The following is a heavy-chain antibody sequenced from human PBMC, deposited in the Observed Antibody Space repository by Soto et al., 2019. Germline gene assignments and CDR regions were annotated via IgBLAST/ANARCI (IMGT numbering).Heavy chain of an antibody. J-gene: IGHJ6*02. V-gene: IGHV5-51*01. D-gene: IGHD3-10*01. CDR3: ARQKLWFGELLYRFYGMDV. Sequence: GESLKISCKGSGYIFTSYWIGWVRQMPGKGLEWMGIIYPGDSDTRYSPSFQGQVTISADKSISTAYLQWSSLKASDTAMYYCARQKLWFGELLYRFYGMDVWGQGTTVTVSS. CDR1: GYIFTSYW. CDR2: IYPGDSDT.